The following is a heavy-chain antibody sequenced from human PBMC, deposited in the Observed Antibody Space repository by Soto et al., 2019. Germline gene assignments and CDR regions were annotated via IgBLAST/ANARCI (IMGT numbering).Heavy chain of an antibody. CDR1: GGTFSSYA. D-gene: IGHD2-15*01. CDR2: IIPIFGTA. V-gene: IGHV1-69*01. CDR3: ARRGCSGGSCYYPYYYYGMDV. Sequence: QVQLVQSGAEVKKPGSSVKVSCKASGGTFSSYAISWVRQAPGQGLEWMGGIIPIFGTANYAQKFQGRVTITADESPSTAYMELSSLRSEDTAVYYCARRGCSGGSCYYPYYYYGMDVWGQGTTVTVSS. J-gene: IGHJ6*02.